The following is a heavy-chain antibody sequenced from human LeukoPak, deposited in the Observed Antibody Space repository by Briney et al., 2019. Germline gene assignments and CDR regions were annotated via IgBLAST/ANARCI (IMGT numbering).Heavy chain of an antibody. D-gene: IGHD3-22*01. Sequence: SETLSLTCAVSMASLCDYFWSWIRQPPGKGLEWIGYVHHSGSANYNPSLMSRVNISIDTSEFRLSLKLSSVTAADTDLYYCASLEGYYESSSYSQLDAFDIWGQGTVVTVSS. CDR2: VHHSGSA. CDR1: MASLCDYF. J-gene: IGHJ3*02. CDR3: ASLEGYYESSSYSQLDAFDI. V-gene: IGHV4-59*01.